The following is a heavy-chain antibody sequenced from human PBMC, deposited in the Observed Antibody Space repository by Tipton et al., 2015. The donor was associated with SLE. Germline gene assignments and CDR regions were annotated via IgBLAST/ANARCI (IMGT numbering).Heavy chain of an antibody. V-gene: IGHV4-34*01. CDR2: INHSGST. CDR3: ASSYDFWSGYFDY. J-gene: IGHJ4*02. D-gene: IGHD3-3*01. Sequence: TLSLTCTVSGGSISSYYWSWIRQPPGKGLEWIGEINHSGSTNYNPSLKSRVTISVDTSKNQFSLKLSSVTAADTAVYYCASSYDFWSGYFDYWGQGTLVTVSS. CDR1: GGSISSYY.